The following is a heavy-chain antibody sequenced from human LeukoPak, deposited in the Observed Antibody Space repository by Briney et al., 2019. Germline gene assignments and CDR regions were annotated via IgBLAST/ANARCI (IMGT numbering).Heavy chain of an antibody. J-gene: IGHJ4*02. CDR1: GFTFSSYS. D-gene: IGHD6-13*01. V-gene: IGHV3-21*01. Sequence: GGSLRLSCAASGFTFSSYSMNWVRQAPGKELEWVSSISSSSSYIYYADSVKGRFTISRDNAKNSLYLQMNSLRAEDTAVYYCARAEGIAAAGSDFDDGSQRSLVTV. CDR3: ARAEGIAAAGSDFDD. CDR2: ISSSSSYI.